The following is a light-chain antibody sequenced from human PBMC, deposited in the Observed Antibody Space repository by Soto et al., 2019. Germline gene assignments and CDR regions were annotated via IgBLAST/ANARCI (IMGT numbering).Light chain of an antibody. J-gene: IGLJ3*02. V-gene: IGLV2-11*01. CDR1: SSDVGGSKY. Sequence: SLLPQPRSLFGAPGQSVTISCTGTSSDVGGSKYVSWYQQHPGKAPKLMIYDVSKRPSGVPDRFSGSKSGNTASLTISGLQAEDEADYYCCSYAGSYTVMFDGGTKVTVL. CDR2: DVS. CDR3: CSYAGSYTVM.